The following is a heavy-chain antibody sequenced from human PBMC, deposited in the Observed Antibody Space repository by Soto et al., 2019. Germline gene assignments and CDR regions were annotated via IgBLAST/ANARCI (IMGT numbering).Heavy chain of an antibody. J-gene: IGHJ6*02. CDR3: ARIRAAEYYYCGMDV. Sequence: ASVKVSCKASGYTFTSYGISWVRQAPGQGLEWMGWISAYNGNTNYAQKLQGRVTMTTDTSTSTAYMELRSLRSDDTAVYYCARIRAAEYYYCGMDVWGQGTTVTVSS. V-gene: IGHV1-18*04. CDR1: GYTFTSYG. D-gene: IGHD6-13*01. CDR2: ISAYNGNT.